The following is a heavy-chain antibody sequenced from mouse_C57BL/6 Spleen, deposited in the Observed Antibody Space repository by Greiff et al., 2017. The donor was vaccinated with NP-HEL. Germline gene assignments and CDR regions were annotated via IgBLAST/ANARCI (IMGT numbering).Heavy chain of an antibody. CDR1: GYTFTSYW. D-gene: IGHD2-2*01. CDR2: INPSNGGT. CDR3: ARSGRLRLFDY. Sequence: ASGYTFTSYWMHWVKQRPGQGLEWIGNINPSNGGTNYNEKFKSKATLTVDKSSSTAYMQLSSLTSEDSAVYYCARSGRLRLFDYWGQGTTLTVSS. V-gene: IGHV1-53*01. J-gene: IGHJ2*01.